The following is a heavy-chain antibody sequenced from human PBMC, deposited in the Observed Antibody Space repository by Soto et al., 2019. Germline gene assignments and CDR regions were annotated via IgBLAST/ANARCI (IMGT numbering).Heavy chain of an antibody. CDR1: GGSISSSSYY. D-gene: IGHD1-26*01. V-gene: IGHV4-39*02. J-gene: IGHJ4*02. CDR2: IYYSGST. Sequence: TLSLTCTVSGGSISSSSYYWGWIRQPPGKGLEWIGSIYYSGSTYYNPSLKSRVTISVDTSKNQFSLKLSSVTAADTAVYYCARDPNHLIVGAGYFDYWGQGTLVTVSS. CDR3: ARDPNHLIVGAGYFDY.